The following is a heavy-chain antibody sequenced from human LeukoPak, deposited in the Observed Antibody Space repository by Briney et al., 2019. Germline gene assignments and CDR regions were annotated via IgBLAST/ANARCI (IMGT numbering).Heavy chain of an antibody. J-gene: IGHJ3*02. CDR2: ISWNSGSI. V-gene: IGHV3-9*01. Sequence: GRSLRLSCAASGFTYDDYAIHWVRQAPGKGREWVSGISWNSGSIGYADSVKGRFTISRDNAKNSLYLQMNSLRAGDTALYYRAKDSGSWYFGAFDIWGQGTMVTVSS. CDR3: AKDSGSWYFGAFDI. D-gene: IGHD6-13*01. CDR1: GFTYDDYA.